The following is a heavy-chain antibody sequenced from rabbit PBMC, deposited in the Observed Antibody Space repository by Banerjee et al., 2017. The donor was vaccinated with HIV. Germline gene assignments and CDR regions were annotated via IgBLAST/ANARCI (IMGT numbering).Heavy chain of an antibody. V-gene: IGHV1S43*01. CDR2: IATGDGST. CDR3: ARDAGYAGSNL. Sequence: QEQLVESGGGLVKPGGTLTLTCKASGFTLSSSYYMCWVRQAPGKGLEWIGCIATGDGSTYYASWAKGRFTITRSTSLSTVTLQLTSLTAADTATYFCARDAGYAGSNLWGPGTLVTVS. CDR1: GFTLSSSYY. D-gene: IGHD4-2*01. J-gene: IGHJ4*01.